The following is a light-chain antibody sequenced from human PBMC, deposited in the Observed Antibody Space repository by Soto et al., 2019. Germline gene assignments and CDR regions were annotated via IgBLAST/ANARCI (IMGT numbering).Light chain of an antibody. V-gene: IGLV2-8*01. J-gene: IGLJ1*01. CDR3: SSYGGPNNSNYV. CDR1: SSDVGAYNY. CDR2: EVN. Sequence: QSALTQPPSASGSPGQSVTISCTGTSSDVGAYNYVSWYQQHPGKAPILMISEVNKRPSGVPDRFSGSKSGNTASLTVSGLQPEDEADYYCSSYGGPNNSNYVFGTGTKLTVL.